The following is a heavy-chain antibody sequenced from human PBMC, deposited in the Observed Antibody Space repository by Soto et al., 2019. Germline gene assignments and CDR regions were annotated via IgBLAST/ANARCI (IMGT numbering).Heavy chain of an antibody. V-gene: IGHV4-61*01. J-gene: IGHJ4*02. CDR1: GGSVSSGSYY. D-gene: IGHD3-10*01. CDR2: IYYSGST. CDR3: ATRGAGLFPNDY. Sequence: SETLSLTCTVSGGSVSSGSYYWSWIRQPPGKGLEWIGYIYYSGSTNYNPSLQSRVTISVDTSKNQFSLKLSTVTAADTAVYYCATRGAGLFPNDYWGQGTLVTVSS.